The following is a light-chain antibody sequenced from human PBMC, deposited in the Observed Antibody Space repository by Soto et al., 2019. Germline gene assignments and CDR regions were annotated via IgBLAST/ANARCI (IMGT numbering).Light chain of an antibody. CDR3: QQRHSWLT. J-gene: IGKJ4*01. CDR1: QSVTSS. V-gene: IGKV3-11*01. Sequence: DSVLTQSPATLSLSPGDRATLSCRASQSVTSSLAWFQQKPGQAPRLLIYDVSRRATAIPARFSGGGAGTDLTLTISSLETEDFSVYYCQQRHSWLTLGGGTNVEIK. CDR2: DVS.